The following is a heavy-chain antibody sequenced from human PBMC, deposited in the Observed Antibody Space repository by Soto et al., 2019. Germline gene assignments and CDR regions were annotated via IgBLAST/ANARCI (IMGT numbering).Heavy chain of an antibody. Sequence: GGSLRLSCAASGFTFNIYALHWVRQAPGKGLEWVAVISFDGTKKYYSDSVKGRFTISRDNLKNTLYLQMNNLRVGDAALYFCAREDDYGYRYINCGLDVWGQGTKVTVSS. V-gene: IGHV3-30-3*01. CDR2: ISFDGTKK. CDR3: AREDDYGYRYINCGLDV. CDR1: GFTFNIYA. D-gene: IGHD4-17*01. J-gene: IGHJ6*02.